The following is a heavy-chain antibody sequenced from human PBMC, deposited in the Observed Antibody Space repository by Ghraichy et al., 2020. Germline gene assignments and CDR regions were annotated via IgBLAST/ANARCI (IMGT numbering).Heavy chain of an antibody. CDR1: GGSIGSSSYF. V-gene: IGHV4-39*01. Sequence: TLSLTCTVSGGSIGSSSYFWGWIRQPPGKGLEWIGSISYSGSTYYNPSLKSRVIISVDTSKNQFSLKLSSVTAADTAVYYCARPPNRGVFDIWGQGTMVTVSS. J-gene: IGHJ3*02. CDR2: ISYSGST. D-gene: IGHD2-8*01. CDR3: ARPPNRGVFDI.